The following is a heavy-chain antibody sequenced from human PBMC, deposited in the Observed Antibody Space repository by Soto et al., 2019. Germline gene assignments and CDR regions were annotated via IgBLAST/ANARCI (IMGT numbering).Heavy chain of an antibody. CDR3: ARHPYSSSSSRPYYYYMDV. D-gene: IGHD6-13*01. CDR2: IYYSGST. CDR1: GGSISSYY. Sequence: SETLSLTCTVSGGSISSYYWSWIRQPPGKGLEWIGYIYYSGSTNYNPSLKSRVTISVDTSKNQFSLKLSSVTAADTAVYYCARHPYSSSSSRPYYYYMDVWGKGTTVTVSS. J-gene: IGHJ6*03. V-gene: IGHV4-59*08.